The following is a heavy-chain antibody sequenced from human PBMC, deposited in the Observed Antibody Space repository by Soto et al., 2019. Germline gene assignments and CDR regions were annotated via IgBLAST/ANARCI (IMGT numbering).Heavy chain of an antibody. CDR3: ARGRRTHYHLLWYYYMDV. CDR1: GYTFTSYD. J-gene: IGHJ6*03. D-gene: IGHD3-10*01. V-gene: IGHV1-8*01. Sequence: GASVKVSCKASGYTFTSYDINWVRQATGQGLEWMGWMNPNSGNTGYAQKFQGRVTMTRNTSISTAYMELSSLRSEDTAVYYCARGRRTHYHLLWYYYMDVWGKGTTVTVSS. CDR2: MNPNSGNT.